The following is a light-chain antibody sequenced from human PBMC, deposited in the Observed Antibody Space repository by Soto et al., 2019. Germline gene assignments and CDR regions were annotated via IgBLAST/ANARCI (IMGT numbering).Light chain of an antibody. J-gene: IGKJ1*01. CDR3: QEYYNYST. V-gene: IGKV1-5*01. CDR2: DAS. CDR1: QSISSR. Sequence: DIQMTQSPSTLSASVGDRVTITCRASQSISSRLAWYQQKPGKAPKLLIYDASSLEGGVPSRFSGSGSGTEFTLTISSLQPDDFATYYCQEYYNYSTFGQGTKVEI.